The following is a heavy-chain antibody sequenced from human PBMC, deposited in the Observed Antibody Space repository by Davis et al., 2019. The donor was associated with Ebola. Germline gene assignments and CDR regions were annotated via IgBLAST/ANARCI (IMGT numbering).Heavy chain of an antibody. V-gene: IGHV4-59*01. CDR3: LGGRYGEPFDY. J-gene: IGHJ4*02. Sequence: PSETLSLTCTVSSGSISSYYYWSWIRQPPGKGLEWIGFIYYSGSTNYNPSLKSRVTISVDTSKNQVSLKLSSVTAADTAVYYSLGGRYGEPFDYWGQGTLVTVSS. CDR2: IYYSGST. D-gene: IGHD4-17*01. CDR1: SGSISSYYY.